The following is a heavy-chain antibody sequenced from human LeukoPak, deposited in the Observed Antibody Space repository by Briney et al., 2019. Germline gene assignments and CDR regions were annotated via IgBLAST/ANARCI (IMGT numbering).Heavy chain of an antibody. CDR1: GGTFSSYT. CDR2: IIPMFGIT. V-gene: IGHV1-69*05. D-gene: IGHD5-12*01. CDR3: ARENSWIRPYMDV. Sequence: ASVKVSCKASGGTFSSYTISWVRQAPGQGLEWVGRIIPMFGITNSTQKLQGRIAITTDESTSTAYMELSSLTSEDTAVYYCARENSWIRPYMDVWGKGTTVTVSS. J-gene: IGHJ6*03.